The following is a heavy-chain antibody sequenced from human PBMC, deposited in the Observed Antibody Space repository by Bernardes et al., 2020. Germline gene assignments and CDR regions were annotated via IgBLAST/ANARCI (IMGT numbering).Heavy chain of an antibody. J-gene: IGHJ4*02. CDR2: IKQDGSEK. Sequence: GGSLRLSCAASGFTFSSYWMSWVRQAPGKGLEWVANIKQDGSEKYYVDSVKGRFTISRDNAKNSLYLQMNSLRAEDTAVYYCARDFRPLAVAGRGGFDYWGQGTLVTVSS. CDR1: GFTFSSYW. V-gene: IGHV3-7*01. D-gene: IGHD6-19*01. CDR3: ARDFRPLAVAGRGGFDY.